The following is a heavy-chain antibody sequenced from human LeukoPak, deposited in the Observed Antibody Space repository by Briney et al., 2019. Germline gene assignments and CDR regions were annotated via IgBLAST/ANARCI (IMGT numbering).Heavy chain of an antibody. J-gene: IGHJ4*02. D-gene: IGHD3-22*01. CDR3: AKRRSYYYDSSGYAYYFDY. Sequence: GGSLRLSCAASGFTFSSYGMSWVRQAPGKGLEWVSAISGSGGSTYYADSVKGRFTISRDNSKNTLYLQMNSLRAEDTAVYYCAKRRSYYYDSSGYAYYFDYWGQGTLVTVSS. CDR2: ISGSGGST. V-gene: IGHV3-23*01. CDR1: GFTFSSYG.